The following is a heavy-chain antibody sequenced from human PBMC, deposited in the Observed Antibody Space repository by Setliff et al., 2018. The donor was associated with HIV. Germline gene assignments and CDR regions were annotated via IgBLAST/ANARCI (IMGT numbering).Heavy chain of an antibody. CDR3: ARDVMEWFGNYFDY. J-gene: IGHJ4*02. CDR1: GGSIRSGSDY. Sequence: KASETLSLTCTVSGGSIRSGSDYWSWIRQPAGKGLEWIGHIHSSGSTNYNPSLKSRVTISIDTSKNQFSLELTSVTAADTAVYYCARDVMEWFGNYFDYWGQGALVTVSS. D-gene: IGHD3-3*01. CDR2: IHSSGST. V-gene: IGHV4-61*09.